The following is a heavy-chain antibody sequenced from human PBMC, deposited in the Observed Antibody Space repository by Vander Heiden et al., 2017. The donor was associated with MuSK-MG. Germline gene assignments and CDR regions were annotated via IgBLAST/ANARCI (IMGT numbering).Heavy chain of an antibody. V-gene: IGHV4-34*01. CDR2: INQSGRT. CDR3: ARGGYYDTSGYGDAFDT. Sequence: QVQLQQWGAGLLKPSETLSLTCAVYGGSFSGYYWSWIRQPPGKGMEWIGEINQSGRTNYNPSLKSRFTISLDTSKNQFSVKLGSVTAADTAVYDCARGGYYDTSGYGDAFDTWGRGTMGNVAS. D-gene: IGHD3-22*01. J-gene: IGHJ3*02. CDR1: GGSFSGYY.